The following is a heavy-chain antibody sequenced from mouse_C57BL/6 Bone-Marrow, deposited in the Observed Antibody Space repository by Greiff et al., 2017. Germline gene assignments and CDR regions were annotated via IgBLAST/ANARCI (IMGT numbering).Heavy chain of an antibody. J-gene: IGHJ2*01. CDR2: INPGSGGT. CDR1: GYAFTNYL. Sequence: VQLQQSGAELVRPGTSVKVSCTASGYAFTNYLIEWVKQRPGQGLQWIGVINPGSGGTNYNEKVKGTATLTAAKSSSPAYMQLSSLTSEDSAVYFCARGYGSSFDYWGQGTTLTVSS. CDR3: ARGYGSSFDY. V-gene: IGHV1-54*01. D-gene: IGHD1-1*01.